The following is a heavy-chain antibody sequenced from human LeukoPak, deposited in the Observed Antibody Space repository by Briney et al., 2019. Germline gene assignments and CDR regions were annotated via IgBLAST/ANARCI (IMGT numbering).Heavy chain of an antibody. CDR3: AKDHRLF. CDR2: ISGSGGST. Sequence: GGSLRLSCAASGFTFSSYAMSWVRQAPGKGLQWVSAISGSGGSTYYANSVKGPFTNSKNKSKNTLYLEMNGVGAVNKAVYYCAKDHRLFWGQGTLVTVSS. CDR1: GFTFSSYA. D-gene: IGHD2-15*01. V-gene: IGHV3-23*01. J-gene: IGHJ4*02.